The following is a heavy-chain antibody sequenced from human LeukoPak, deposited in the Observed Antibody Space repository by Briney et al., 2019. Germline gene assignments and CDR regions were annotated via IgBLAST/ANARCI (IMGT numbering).Heavy chain of an antibody. J-gene: IGHJ6*02. D-gene: IGHD2-15*01. CDR2: ISSSGSTI. CDR3: ARDGCSGGSCYVYYYGMDV. V-gene: IGHV3-48*03. CDR1: GFTFSSYE. Sequence: GGSLRLSCGASGFTFSSYEMNWVRQAPGKGLEWVSYISSSGSTIYYADSVKGRFTISRDNAKNSLYLQMNSLRAEDTAVYYCARDGCSGGSCYVYYYGMDVWGQGTTVTVSS.